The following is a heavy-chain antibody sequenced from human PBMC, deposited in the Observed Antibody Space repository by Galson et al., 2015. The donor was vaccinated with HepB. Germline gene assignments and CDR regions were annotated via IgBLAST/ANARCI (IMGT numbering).Heavy chain of an antibody. CDR2: IRSKAKGSAT. CDR1: GFTFSASG. V-gene: IGHV3-73*01. CDR3: NQYKWNDAGTSGGGY. D-gene: IGHD1-20*01. Sequence: SLRLSCAASGFTFSASGIHWVRQASGKGLEWVGRIRSKAKGSATSYGASVKGRFTISRDDSKNTTYLEMNSLKTEDTAVYYCNQYKWNDAGTSGGGYWGQGTLVTVSS. J-gene: IGHJ4*02.